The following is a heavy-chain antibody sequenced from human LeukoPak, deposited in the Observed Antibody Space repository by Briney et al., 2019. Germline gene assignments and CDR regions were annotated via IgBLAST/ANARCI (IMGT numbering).Heavy chain of an antibody. Sequence: SETRSLTCTVAGGSISSYYWSWIRQPPGKGLEWSGYIYYSGSTNYNPSLKSRVTISVDTSKNQFSLKLSSVTAADTAVYYCARGRYVDTADDYWGQGTLVTVSS. V-gene: IGHV4-59*01. CDR3: ARGRYVDTADDY. CDR1: GGSISSYY. J-gene: IGHJ4*02. D-gene: IGHD5-18*01. CDR2: IYYSGST.